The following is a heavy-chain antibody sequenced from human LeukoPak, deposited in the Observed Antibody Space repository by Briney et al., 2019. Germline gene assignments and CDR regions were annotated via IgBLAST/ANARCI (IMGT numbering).Heavy chain of an antibody. Sequence: ASVKVSCKASGYTFTSYDINWVRQATGQGLEWMGWMNPNSGNTGYAQKFQGRVTMTRNTSISTAYMELSSLRSEDTAVYYCARGFTIFGVATPLNDYWGQGTLVTVSS. CDR3: ARGFTIFGVATPLNDY. D-gene: IGHD3-3*01. CDR1: GYTFTSYD. V-gene: IGHV1-8*01. J-gene: IGHJ4*02. CDR2: MNPNSGNT.